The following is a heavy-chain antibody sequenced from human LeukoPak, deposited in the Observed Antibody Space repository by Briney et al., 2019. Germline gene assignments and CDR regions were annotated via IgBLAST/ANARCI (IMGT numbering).Heavy chain of an antibody. CDR3: ARELKSSGFPSGAFDI. CDR2: MNPTSGNT. V-gene: IGHV1-8*01. Sequence: ASVKVSCKASGYTFTSYDINWVRQATGQGLEWMGWMNPTSGNTGYAQKFQGRVTMTRDTSIGTAYMELRSLRSDDTAVYYCARELKSSGFPSGAFDIWGQGTMVTVSS. CDR1: GYTFTSYD. D-gene: IGHD3-22*01. J-gene: IGHJ3*02.